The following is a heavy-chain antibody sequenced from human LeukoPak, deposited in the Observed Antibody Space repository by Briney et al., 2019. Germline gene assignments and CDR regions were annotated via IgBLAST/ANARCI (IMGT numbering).Heavy chain of an antibody. CDR3: ARDKQLDWAHYYYYYMDV. CDR2: ISAYNGNT. CDR1: GYSFVLYG. J-gene: IGHJ6*03. Sequence: ASVKVSCKASGYSFVLYGISWVRQAPGQGLEWMGWISAYNGNTNYAQKLQGRVTMTTDTSTSTAYMELSRLRSDDTAVYYCARDKQLDWAHYYYYYMDVWGKGTTVTVSS. D-gene: IGHD3-3*01. V-gene: IGHV1-18*01.